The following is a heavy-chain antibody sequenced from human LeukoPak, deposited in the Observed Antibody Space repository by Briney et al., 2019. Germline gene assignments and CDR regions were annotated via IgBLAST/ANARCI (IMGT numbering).Heavy chain of an antibody. CDR1: GVSISRFY. J-gene: IGHJ4*02. V-gene: IGHV4-4*09. D-gene: IGHD1-1*01. CDR3: VQTTGWPGFDY. CDR2: IYSGVPT. Sequence: PSETLSLTCTTSGVSISRFYWSWVRQPPGKGLEWIGNIYSGVPTYFNPSLKSRVIISVDTSKNQFSLNLTSVTSADTAMYYCVQTTGWPGFDYWGQGILVTVSS.